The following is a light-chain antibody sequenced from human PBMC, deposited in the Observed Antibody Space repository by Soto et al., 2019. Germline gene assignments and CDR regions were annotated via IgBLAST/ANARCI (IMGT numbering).Light chain of an antibody. J-gene: IGLJ2*01. CDR2: EVS. Sequence: QSVLAQPASVSGSPGQSITISCTGTSSDVGGYIYVSWFQHHPGKAPKLMIYEVSNRPSGVSNRFSGSRSDNTASLPISGLQAEDEAIYYCSSYSTATRGVLFGGGTKLTVL. CDR1: SSDVGGYIY. V-gene: IGLV2-14*01. CDR3: SSYSTATRGVL.